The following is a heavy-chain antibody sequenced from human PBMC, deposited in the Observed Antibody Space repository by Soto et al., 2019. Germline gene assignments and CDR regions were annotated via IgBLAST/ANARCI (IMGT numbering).Heavy chain of an antibody. Sequence: GGSLRLSCAASGFTFSSYAMSWVRQAPGKGLEWVSGISGSGLSTNYADSVKGRFTISRDNSKNTLYQQMNSLRAEDTAVYYCAKMTTRRFDYWGQGTLVTVSS. D-gene: IGHD4-17*01. CDR1: GFTFSSYA. V-gene: IGHV3-23*01. J-gene: IGHJ4*02. CDR3: AKMTTRRFDY. CDR2: ISGSGLST.